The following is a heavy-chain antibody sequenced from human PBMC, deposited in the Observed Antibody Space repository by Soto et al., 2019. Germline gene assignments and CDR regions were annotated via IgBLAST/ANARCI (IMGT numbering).Heavy chain of an antibody. V-gene: IGHV3-23*01. D-gene: IGHD6-6*01. J-gene: IGHJ4*02. CDR3: AKNWDTTSSSSSH. CDR1: GFTFSTYA. Sequence: EVQLLEAGGGLVQPGGSLRLSCAASGFTFSTYAMSWVRQAPGKGLEWVSAVSGTGGSTYYADSVKGRFTISRANSKNTLYLKMNSLRAEDTAVYYCAKNWDTTSSSSSHWGQGTLVTVSS. CDR2: VSGTGGST.